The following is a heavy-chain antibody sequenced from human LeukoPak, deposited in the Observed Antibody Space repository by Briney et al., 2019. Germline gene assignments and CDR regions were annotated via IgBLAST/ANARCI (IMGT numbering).Heavy chain of an antibody. CDR2: INPDGSRT. V-gene: IGHV3-74*01. J-gene: IGHJ4*02. CDR1: GFIFSIYW. D-gene: IGHD3-3*01. CDR3: AKSMSGLNDY. Sequence: PGGSLRLSCGGSGFIFSIYWMHWVRQAPGKGLVWVSRINPDGSRTDYADSVKGRFTISRDNAKNTLYLQMNSLRVEDTAVYYCAKSMSGLNDYWGQGTLVTVSS.